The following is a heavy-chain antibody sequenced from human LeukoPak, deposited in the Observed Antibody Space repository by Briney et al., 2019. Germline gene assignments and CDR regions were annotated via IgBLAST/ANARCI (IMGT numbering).Heavy chain of an antibody. V-gene: IGHV4-59*01. D-gene: IGHD1-26*01. J-gene: IGHJ5*02. Sequence: SETLSLTCTVSGGSISLYYWSWIRQPPGKGLEWIGYIYYSGSTKYNPSFKSRVTISVDTSKNQLSLKLTSVTAADTAVYYCARGAIVGDTRWFDPWGQGTLVTVSS. CDR3: ARGAIVGDTRWFDP. CDR2: IYYSGST. CDR1: GGSISLYY.